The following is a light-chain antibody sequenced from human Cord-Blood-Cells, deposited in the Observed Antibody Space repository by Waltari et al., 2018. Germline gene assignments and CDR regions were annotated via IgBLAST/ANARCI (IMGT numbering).Light chain of an antibody. CDR2: GAS. CDR1: QSVSSSY. V-gene: IGKV3-20*01. CDR3: QQYGSSPLT. Sequence: EIVLPQSPGTLSLSPGERATLSCRASQSVSSSYLAWYQQKPGQAPRLLIYGASSRATGIPDRFSGSGSGTDFNLTISRLEPEDFAVYYCQQYGSSPLTFGGGTKVEIK. J-gene: IGKJ4*01.